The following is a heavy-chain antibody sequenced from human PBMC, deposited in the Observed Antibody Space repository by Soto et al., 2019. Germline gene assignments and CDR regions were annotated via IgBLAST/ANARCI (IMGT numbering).Heavy chain of an antibody. V-gene: IGHV1-69*13. CDR2: IIPIFGTA. J-gene: IGHJ3*02. D-gene: IGHD2-2*01. Sequence: ASVKVSCKASGGTFSSYAISWVRQAPGQGLEWMGGIIPIFGTANYAQKFQGRVTITADESTSTAYMELSSLRSEDTAVYYCATHYAPPGAFDIWGQGTMVTVSS. CDR1: GGTFSSYA. CDR3: ATHYAPPGAFDI.